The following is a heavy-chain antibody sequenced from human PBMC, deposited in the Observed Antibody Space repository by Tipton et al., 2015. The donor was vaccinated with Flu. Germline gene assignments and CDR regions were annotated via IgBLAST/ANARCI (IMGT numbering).Heavy chain of an antibody. CDR2: IYYLGNT. Sequence: LRLSCTVPGGSIFSNSYYWDWIRQPPGKGLEWIGNIYYLGNTFYNPSLKGRVTISVDTSSNQFSLRLSSVIASDTAVYYCASQQGTYSSYGMDVWGQGTTVTVSS. CDR1: GGSIFSNSYY. CDR3: ASQQGTYSSYGMDV. V-gene: IGHV4-39*01. J-gene: IGHJ6*02. D-gene: IGHD1-1*01.